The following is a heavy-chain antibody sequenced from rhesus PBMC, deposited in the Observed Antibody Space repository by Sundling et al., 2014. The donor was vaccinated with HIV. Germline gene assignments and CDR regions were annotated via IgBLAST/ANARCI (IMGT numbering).Heavy chain of an antibody. Sequence: QVQLQESGPGLVKPSETLSLTCAVSGGSISGGYYWSWIRQPPGKGLEWIGRISGSAGSADYNHSLKSRVSLSIDTSQNHFSLKLSSVTAADTAVYYCARDQAGLDYWGRGVLVTVSS. J-gene: IGHJ4*01. V-gene: IGHV4-160*01. CDR2: ISGSAGSA. CDR1: GGSISGGYY. CDR3: ARDQAGLDY.